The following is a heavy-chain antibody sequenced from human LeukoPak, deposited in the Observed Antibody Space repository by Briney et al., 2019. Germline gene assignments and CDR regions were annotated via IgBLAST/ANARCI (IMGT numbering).Heavy chain of an antibody. Sequence: ASVKVSCKASGYTFTGYYMHWVRQAPGQGLEWMGRINPNSGGTNYAQKFQGRVTMTRDASISTAYMELSRLRSDDTAVYYCARDFTASLAVAGFFAFDIWGQGTMVTVSS. CDR3: ARDFTASLAVAGFFAFDI. J-gene: IGHJ3*02. CDR1: GYTFTGYY. D-gene: IGHD6-19*01. V-gene: IGHV1-2*06. CDR2: INPNSGGT.